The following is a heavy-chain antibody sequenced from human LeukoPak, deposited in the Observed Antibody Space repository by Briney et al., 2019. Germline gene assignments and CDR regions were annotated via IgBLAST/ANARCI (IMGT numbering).Heavy chain of an antibody. CDR3: AKRSDYSGNGNYFDY. J-gene: IGHJ4*02. D-gene: IGHD4-23*01. CDR2: ISGSGGST. Sequence: QPGGSLRLSCAASGFSFSSFAMSWVRQAPGKGLEWVSGISGSGGSTYYADSVKGRFTISRDNSKNTLYLQMNSLRAEDTAVYYCAKRSDYSGNGNYFDYWGQGTPVTVSS. V-gene: IGHV3-23*01. CDR1: GFSFSSFA.